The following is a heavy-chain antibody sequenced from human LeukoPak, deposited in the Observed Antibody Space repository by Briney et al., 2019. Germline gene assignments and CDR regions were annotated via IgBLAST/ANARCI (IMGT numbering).Heavy chain of an antibody. CDR3: ARDMGAYYYDSSGYLASQN. J-gene: IGHJ4*02. V-gene: IGHV1-69*05. CDR2: IIPIFGTA. CDR1: GGTFSSYA. Sequence: ASVKVSCKASGGTFSSYAISWVRQAPGQGLEWMGRIIPIFGTANYAQKFQGRVTITTDEPTSTAYMELSSLRSEDTAVYYCARDMGAYYYDSSGYLASQNWGQGTLVTVSS. D-gene: IGHD3-22*01.